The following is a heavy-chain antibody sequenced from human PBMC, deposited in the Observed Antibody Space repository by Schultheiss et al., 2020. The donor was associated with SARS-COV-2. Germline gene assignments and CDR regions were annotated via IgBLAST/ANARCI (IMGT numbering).Heavy chain of an antibody. CDR2: IWYDGSNK. CDR1: GFTFSGSA. J-gene: IGHJ3*02. Sequence: GGSLRLSCAASGFTFSGSAMHWVRQAPGKGLEWVAVIWYDGSNKYYADSVKGRFTISRDNSKNTLYLQMNSLRAEDTAVYYCARRWLQIDYAFDIWGQGTMVTVSS. V-gene: IGHV3-30*04. CDR3: ARRWLQIDYAFDI. D-gene: IGHD5-24*01.